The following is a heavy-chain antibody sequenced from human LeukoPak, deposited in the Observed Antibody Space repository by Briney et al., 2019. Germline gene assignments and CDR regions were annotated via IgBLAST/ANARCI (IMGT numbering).Heavy chain of an antibody. CDR1: GGSISSYY. J-gene: IGHJ4*02. Sequence: SETLSLTCTVSGGSISSYYWSWIPQPPGKGLEWIGYISYSGSTDYNPSLKSRVTISGDTSKNQFSLKLRSVTAADTAVYYCARDRHWTNDWVFDYWGQGTLVTVSS. CDR3: ARDRHWTNDWVFDY. V-gene: IGHV4-59*01. CDR2: ISYSGST. D-gene: IGHD1/OR15-1a*01.